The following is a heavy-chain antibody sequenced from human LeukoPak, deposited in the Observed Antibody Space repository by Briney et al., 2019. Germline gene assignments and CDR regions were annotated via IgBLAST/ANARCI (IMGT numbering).Heavy chain of an antibody. CDR3: ARLGLEVGGPNWFDP. D-gene: IGHD1-1*01. CDR2: IKRDGSQK. V-gene: IGHV3-7*01. J-gene: IGHJ5*02. CDR1: GFSFSSNW. Sequence: PGGSLRLSCAVSGFSFSSNWMGWVRQAPGKGLEWVAHIKRDGSQKYYLDSVKGRFTISRDNDKNSLYLQMNSLRVEDTAVYYCARLGLEVGGPNWFDPWGQGTLVAVSS.